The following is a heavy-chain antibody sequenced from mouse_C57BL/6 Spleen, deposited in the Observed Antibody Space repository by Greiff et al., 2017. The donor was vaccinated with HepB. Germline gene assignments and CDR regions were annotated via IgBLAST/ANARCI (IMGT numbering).Heavy chain of an antibody. CDR1: GFNIKDYY. D-gene: IGHD1-1*01. CDR3: ASRDYYGSSYAYYFDY. CDR2: IDPEDGET. J-gene: IGHJ2*01. Sequence: EVQLQQSGAELVKPGASVKLSCTASGFNIKDYYMHWVKQRTEQGLEWIGRIDPEDGETKYAPKFPGKATITADTSSNTAYLQLSSLTSEDTAVYYGASRDYYGSSYAYYFDYWGQGTTLTVSS. V-gene: IGHV14-2*01.